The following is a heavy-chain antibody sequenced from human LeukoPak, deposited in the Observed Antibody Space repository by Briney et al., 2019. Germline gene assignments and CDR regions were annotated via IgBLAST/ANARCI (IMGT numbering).Heavy chain of an antibody. Sequence: PSETLSLTCAVYGGSFSGYYWSWIRQPPGKGLEWIGEINHSGSTNYNPSLKSRVTISVDTSKNQFSLKLSSVTAADTAVYYCARGVVVDGDNYFDYWGQGTLVTVSS. CDR1: GGSFSGYY. V-gene: IGHV4-34*01. D-gene: IGHD2-8*02. CDR2: INHSGST. J-gene: IGHJ4*02. CDR3: ARGVVVDGDNYFDY.